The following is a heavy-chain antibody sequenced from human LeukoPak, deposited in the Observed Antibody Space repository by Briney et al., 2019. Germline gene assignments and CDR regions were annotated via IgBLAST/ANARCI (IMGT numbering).Heavy chain of an antibody. Sequence: PGGSLRLSCAASAFNFRSYGMHWVRQAPGKGPEWVAVMSYNGNNRYYADSVKGRFTISRDSSSKTVFLQMNSLRTEDTAVYYCVREGYYESGSSPTFYFDYWGQGTLVTVSS. CDR2: MSYNGNNR. CDR1: AFNFRSYG. J-gene: IGHJ4*02. CDR3: VREGYYESGSSPTFYFDY. V-gene: IGHV3-30*03. D-gene: IGHD3-10*01.